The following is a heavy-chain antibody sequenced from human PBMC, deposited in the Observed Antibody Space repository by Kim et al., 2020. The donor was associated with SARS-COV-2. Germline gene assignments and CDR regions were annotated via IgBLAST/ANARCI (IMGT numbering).Heavy chain of an antibody. J-gene: IGHJ4*02. V-gene: IGHV1-18*01. CDR2: ISPYNGHT. D-gene: IGHD3-16*01. CDR1: GYTFTSYG. CDR3: ATGGQGDY. Sequence: ASVKVSCMASGYTFTSYGISWVRQAPGQGLEWMGWISPYNGHTNYIQNLQGRVTMTTDTSTSTAYMELGSLTSDDTAIYYCATGGQGDYWGQGTLVTVSS.